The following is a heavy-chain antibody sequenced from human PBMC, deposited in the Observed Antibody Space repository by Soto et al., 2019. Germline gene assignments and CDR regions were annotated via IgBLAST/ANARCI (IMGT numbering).Heavy chain of an antibody. V-gene: IGHV3-9*01. CDR2: ITWNRASI. D-gene: IGHD4-17*01. CDR3: AKGDYGDYSLSDY. CDR1: GFTLDDYA. J-gene: IGHJ4*02. Sequence: EVQLVESGGGLVQPGRSLRLSCAASGFTLDDYAMHWVRQAPGRGLEWVSGITWNRASIGYADSVKGRFTISRDNAKNSLYLQMDSLRPEDTALYYCAKGDYGDYSLSDYWGQGTLVTVSS.